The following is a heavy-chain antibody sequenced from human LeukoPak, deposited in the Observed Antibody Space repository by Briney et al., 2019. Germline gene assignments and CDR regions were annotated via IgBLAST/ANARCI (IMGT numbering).Heavy chain of an antibody. J-gene: IGHJ3*02. Sequence: GGSLRLSCAASGFTFSSYSMNWVRQAPGKGLEWVSYISSSSSTIYYADSVKGRFTISRDNAKNSLYLQMNSLRAEDTAVYYCARAVYDSSGYSRDNDAFDIWGQGTMVTVSS. CDR3: ARAVYDSSGYSRDNDAFDI. D-gene: IGHD3-22*01. V-gene: IGHV3-48*04. CDR1: GFTFSSYS. CDR2: ISSSSSTI.